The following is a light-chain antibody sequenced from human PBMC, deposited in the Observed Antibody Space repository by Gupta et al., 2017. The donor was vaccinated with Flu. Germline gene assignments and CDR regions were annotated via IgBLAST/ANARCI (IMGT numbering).Light chain of an antibody. CDR3: QQSDSPPQT. CDR2: ATS. V-gene: IGKV1-39*01. CDR1: QSVDRY. J-gene: IGKJ1*01. Sequence: DVQMTQSPSSLSASVGDRVTITCRASQSVDRYLNWHQQKPGKAPQLLIYATSSLQTGVPSRFSGSGFGTNFSLTITRLQPEDFATYFCQQSDSPPQTYGQGTKVEVK.